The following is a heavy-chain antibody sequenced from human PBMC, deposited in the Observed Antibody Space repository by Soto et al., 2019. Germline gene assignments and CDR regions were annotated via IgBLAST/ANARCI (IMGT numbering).Heavy chain of an antibody. Sequence: GGSLRLSCAASGLIFSAYAISWVRQPPGKGLEWVSSTSGGGGSAYYADSVKGRFTISRDNSKNTLYLQMDSLRAEDTAVYFCTKLDRLRLGELSLAPFDSWGQGTLVTVSS. CDR2: TSGGGGSA. CDR1: GLIFSAYA. J-gene: IGHJ4*02. CDR3: TKLDRLRLGELSLAPFDS. V-gene: IGHV3-23*01. D-gene: IGHD3-16*02.